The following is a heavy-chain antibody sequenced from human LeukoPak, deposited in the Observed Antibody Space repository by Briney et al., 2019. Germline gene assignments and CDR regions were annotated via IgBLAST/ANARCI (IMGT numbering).Heavy chain of an antibody. D-gene: IGHD3-9*01. CDR1: GGSISSYY. CDR3: ARGYYDILTGYFPGDY. V-gene: IGHV4-4*07. CDR2: IYTSGST. Sequence: SETLSLICPVSGGSISSYYWSWIRQPAGKGLEWIGRIYTSGSTNYNPSLKSRVTMSVDTSKNQFSLKLSSVTAADTSVYYCARGYYDILTGYFPGDYWGQGTLVTVSS. J-gene: IGHJ4*02.